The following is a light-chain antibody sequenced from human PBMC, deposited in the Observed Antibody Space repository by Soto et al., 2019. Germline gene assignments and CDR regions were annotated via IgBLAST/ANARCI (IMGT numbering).Light chain of an antibody. J-gene: IGLJ1*01. CDR1: GNAVSYQL. Sequence: QSALTQPASVSGSPGQSITISCSGNAVSYQLVSWYQQQPGNPPKLILYDLTTRPSGVSNRFSGFKSGTTASLAISGLQAEDECYYYCCSYVLTSNDVFGTGTKLTVL. V-gene: IGLV2-23*02. CDR2: DLT. CDR3: CSYVLTSNDV.